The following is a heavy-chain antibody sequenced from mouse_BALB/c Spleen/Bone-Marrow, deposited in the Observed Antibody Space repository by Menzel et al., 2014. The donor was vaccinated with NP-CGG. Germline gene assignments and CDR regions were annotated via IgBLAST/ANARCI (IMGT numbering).Heavy chain of an antibody. J-gene: IGHJ4*01. CDR2: INNGSSYT. Sequence: EVMLVESGGDLVKPGGSLKLSCAASGFTFSSYGMSWARQTPDKRLEWVATINNGSSYTFYPDSVKGRFTISRDNAKNTLYLQMSSLKSEDTAMYYCARRRDGPYAMDYWGQGTSVTVSS. V-gene: IGHV5-6*01. CDR1: GFTFSSYG. CDR3: ARRRDGPYAMDY. D-gene: IGHD2-3*01.